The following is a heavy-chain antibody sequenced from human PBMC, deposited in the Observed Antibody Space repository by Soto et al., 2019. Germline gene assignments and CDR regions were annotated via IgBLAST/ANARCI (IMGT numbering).Heavy chain of an antibody. CDR3: ARPREIGGYWHYYGMDV. V-gene: IGHV3-21*01. D-gene: IGHD3-10*01. J-gene: IGHJ6*02. CDR1: GFTFSSYS. CDR2: ISSSSSYI. Sequence: GGSLRLSCAASGFTFSSYSMNWVRQAPGKGLEWVSSISSSSSYIYYADSVKGRFTISRDNAKNSLYLQMNSLRAEDTAVYYCARPREIGGYWHYYGMDVWGQGTTVTVSS.